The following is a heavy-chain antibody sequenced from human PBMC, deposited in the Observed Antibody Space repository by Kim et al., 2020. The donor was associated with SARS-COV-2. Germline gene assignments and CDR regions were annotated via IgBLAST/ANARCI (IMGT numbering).Heavy chain of an antibody. CDR2: ILSDGSDK. J-gene: IGHJ3*01. V-gene: IGHV3-33*05. Sequence: GGSLRLSCAASGFTFSNFGMHWVRQAPGKGLEWVAVILSDGSDKRYADSVKGRVTIARDNSKNILYLEMNSLGAEDTALYYCARDDNGGPNVLDLWGQGTMVTVSS. CDR3: ARDDNGGPNVLDL. CDR1: GFTFSNFG. D-gene: IGHD4-17*01.